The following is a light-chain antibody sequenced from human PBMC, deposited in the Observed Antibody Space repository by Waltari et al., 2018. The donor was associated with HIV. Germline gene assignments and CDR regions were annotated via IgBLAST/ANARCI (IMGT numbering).Light chain of an antibody. J-gene: IGLJ2*01. CDR2: DVS. CDR3: SSYTSTSTPLL. CDR1: SSDIGGYKY. V-gene: IGLV2-14*01. Sequence: QSALTQPASVSGFPRQSITISCTGSSSDIGGYKYVSWYQSYPGKAPKLKIYDVSSRPSGFSDRFSGSKSGNTASLTISGLRAGDEADYYCSSYTSTSTPLLFGGGTKLTVL.